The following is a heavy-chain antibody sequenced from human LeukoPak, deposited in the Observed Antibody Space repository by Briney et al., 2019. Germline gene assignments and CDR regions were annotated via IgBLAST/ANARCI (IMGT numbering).Heavy chain of an antibody. Sequence: SETLSLTCALSVGSISSGNWWTWVRQSPGKGLEWIGEIYHNGTLNYNPSLKSRVTISADSFKNHFSLKLTSVTAADTAVYYCATAPILRGEGGEHYKYGMDVWGQRTTVIVSS. CDR2: IYHNGTL. CDR1: VGSISSGNW. CDR3: ATAPILRGEGGEHYKYGMDV. D-gene: IGHD2-2*02. V-gene: IGHV4-4*02. J-gene: IGHJ6*02.